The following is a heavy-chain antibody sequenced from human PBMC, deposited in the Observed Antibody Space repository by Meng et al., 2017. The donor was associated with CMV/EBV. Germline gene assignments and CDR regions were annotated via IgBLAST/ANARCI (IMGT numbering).Heavy chain of an antibody. J-gene: IGHJ3*02. CDR2: IKQDGSEK. Sequence: GESLKISCAASGFTFSSYWMSWVRQAPGKGLEWVANIKQDGSEKYYVDSVKGRFTISRDNAKNSRYLQMDSLRAEDTAVYYCARGLSAFDIWGQGTMVTVSS. CDR3: ARGLSAFDI. V-gene: IGHV3-7*04. CDR1: GFTFSSYW.